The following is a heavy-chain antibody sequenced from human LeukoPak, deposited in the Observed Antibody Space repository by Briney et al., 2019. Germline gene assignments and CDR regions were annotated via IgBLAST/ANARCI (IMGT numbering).Heavy chain of an antibody. J-gene: IGHJ6*03. CDR3: ARDRPGDWGSYYYYMDV. CDR1: GGTFSSYA. V-gene: IGHV1-69*13. D-gene: IGHD7-27*01. Sequence: GASVKVSCKASGGTFSSYAISWVRQAPGQGLEWMGGIIPIFGTANYAQKFQGRVTITADESTSTAYMELSGLRSEDTAVYYCARDRPGDWGSYYYYMDVWGKGTTVTISS. CDR2: IIPIFGTA.